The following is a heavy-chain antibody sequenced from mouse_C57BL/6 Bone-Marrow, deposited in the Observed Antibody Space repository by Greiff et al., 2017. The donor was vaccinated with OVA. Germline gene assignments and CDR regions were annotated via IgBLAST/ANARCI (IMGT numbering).Heavy chain of an antibody. Sequence: VKLVESGAELARPGASVKLSCKASGYTFTSYGISWVKQRTGQGLEWIGEIYPRSGNTYYNEKFKGKATLTADKSSSTAYMELRSLTSEDSAVYFCARRGYYYGSRGAMDYWGQGTSVTVSS. J-gene: IGHJ4*01. CDR1: GYTFTSYG. CDR2: IYPRSGNT. D-gene: IGHD1-1*01. CDR3: ARRGYYYGSRGAMDY. V-gene: IGHV1-81*01.